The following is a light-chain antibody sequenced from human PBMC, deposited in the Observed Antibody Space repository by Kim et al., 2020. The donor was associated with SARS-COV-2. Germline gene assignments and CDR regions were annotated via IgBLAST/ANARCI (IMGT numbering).Light chain of an antibody. J-gene: IGLJ2*01. CDR2: GKN. CDR1: SLRSYY. Sequence: SSELTQDPAVSVALGQTVRITCKGASLRSYYASWYQQKPGQAPVLVIYGKNNRPSGIPDRFSGSSSGNTASLTITGAQAEDEADYYCNSRDSSGNHVVFGGGTQLTVL. CDR3: NSRDSSGNHVV. V-gene: IGLV3-19*01.